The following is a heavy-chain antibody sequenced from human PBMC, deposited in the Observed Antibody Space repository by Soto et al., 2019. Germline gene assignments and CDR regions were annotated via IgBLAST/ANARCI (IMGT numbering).Heavy chain of an antibody. V-gene: IGHV4-4*09. J-gene: IGHJ5*02. D-gene: IGHD3-10*01. Sequence: WTWTRQPPGRGLEWIGYIYSSGTSHYNPSLKSRVTISVDTSKNQFSLNLNSVTAADTAVYYCARARLSGVSYFWFDPWGPGTLVTVSS. CDR3: ARARLSGVSYFWFDP. CDR2: IYSSGTS.